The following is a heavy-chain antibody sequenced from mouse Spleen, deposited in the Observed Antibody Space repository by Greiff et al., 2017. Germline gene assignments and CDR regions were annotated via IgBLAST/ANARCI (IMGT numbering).Heavy chain of an antibody. V-gene: IGHV5-16*01. J-gene: IGHJ2*01. CDR3: ERARSSYYYFDY. CDR2: INYDGSST. D-gene: IGHD1-1*01. Sequence: EVQVVESEGGLVQPGSSMKLSCTASGFTFSDYYMAWVRQVPEKGLEWVANINYDGSSTYYLDSLKSRFIISRDNAKNILYLQMSGLKSEDTATYYCERARSSYYYFDYWGQGTTLTVSS. CDR1: GFTFSDYY.